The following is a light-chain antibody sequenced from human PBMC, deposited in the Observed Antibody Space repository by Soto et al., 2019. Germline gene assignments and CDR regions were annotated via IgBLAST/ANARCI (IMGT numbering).Light chain of an antibody. CDR2: AAS. CDR1: QGINSW. CDR3: QQANRVPIT. Sequence: DIQMTQSSSSVSASVGDRVTITCRSSQGINSWLAWYQQKPGKAPKFLIYAASSLQSGVPSRFSGSGSRTDFTLTISSLQTEDFATYYCQQANRVPITFGQGTRLE. V-gene: IGKV1-12*01. J-gene: IGKJ5*01.